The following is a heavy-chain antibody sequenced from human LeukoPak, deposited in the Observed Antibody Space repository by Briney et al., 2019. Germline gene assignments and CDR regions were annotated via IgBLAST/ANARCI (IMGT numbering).Heavy chain of an antibody. CDR2: ISGSGGST. J-gene: IGHJ4*02. CDR3: ATEWVVVPAASRLAVDY. D-gene: IGHD2-2*01. V-gene: IGHV3-23*01. CDR1: GFTFSSYA. Sequence: PGGSLRLSCAASGFTFSSYAMSWVRQAPGKGLEWVSAISGSGGSTYYADSVKGRFTISRDNSKNTLYLQMNSLRAEDTAVYYCATEWVVVPAASRLAVDYWGQGTLVTVSS.